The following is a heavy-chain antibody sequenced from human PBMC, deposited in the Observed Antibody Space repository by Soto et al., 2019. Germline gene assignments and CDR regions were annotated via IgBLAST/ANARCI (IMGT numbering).Heavy chain of an antibody. V-gene: IGHV4-4*07. J-gene: IGHJ6*02. Sequence: PSETLSLTCTVSGGSISSYYWSWIRQPAGKGLEWIGRIYTSGSTNYNPSLKSRVTMSVDTSKNQFSLKLSSVTAADTAVYYCARDGSRYSSSYGMDVWGQGTTVTVSS. CDR2: IYTSGST. CDR3: ARDGSRYSSSYGMDV. D-gene: IGHD6-6*01. CDR1: GGSISSYY.